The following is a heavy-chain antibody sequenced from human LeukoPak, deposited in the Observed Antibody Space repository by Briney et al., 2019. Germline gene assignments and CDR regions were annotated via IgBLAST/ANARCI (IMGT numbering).Heavy chain of an antibody. J-gene: IGHJ4*02. CDR3: ARLEGIIAAAGTTTGFDY. CDR2: IYPGDSDT. V-gene: IGHV5-51*01. D-gene: IGHD6-13*01. CDR1: GYSFTSYR. Sequence: PGESLTISCKGSGYSFTSYRIGWGRQMPGKGLEWRGIIYPGDSDTRYSPSFQGQVTISADKSISTAYLQWSSLKASDTAMYYCARLEGIIAAAGTTTGFDYWGQGTLVTVSS.